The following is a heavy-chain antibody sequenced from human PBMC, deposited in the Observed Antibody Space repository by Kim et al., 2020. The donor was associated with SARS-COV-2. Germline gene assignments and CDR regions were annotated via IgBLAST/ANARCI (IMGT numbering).Heavy chain of an antibody. J-gene: IGHJ3*02. Sequence: AQKSQGRVTIPADESTSTAYMELSSLRAEDTAVYYCARCGTSCYTKAFDIWGQGTMVTVSS. V-gene: IGHV1-69*01. D-gene: IGHD2-2*02. CDR3: ARCGTSCYTKAFDI.